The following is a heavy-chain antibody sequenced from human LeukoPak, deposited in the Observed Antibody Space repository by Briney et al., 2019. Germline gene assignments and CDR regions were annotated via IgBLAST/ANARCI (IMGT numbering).Heavy chain of an antibody. CDR1: GFTFSRYA. J-gene: IGHJ4*02. D-gene: IGHD3-10*01. Sequence: GGSLRLSCSATGFTFSRYAMHWVRQAPGKGLEYVSAISSNGGSTYYADSVKGRFTISRDNSKNTLYLQMSSLRAEDTAVYYCVKDGSGSYYTYYFDYWGQGTLVTVSS. CDR2: ISSNGGST. CDR3: VKDGSGSYYTYYFDY. V-gene: IGHV3-64D*06.